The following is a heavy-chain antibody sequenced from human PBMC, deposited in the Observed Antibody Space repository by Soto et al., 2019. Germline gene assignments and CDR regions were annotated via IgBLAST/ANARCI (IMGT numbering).Heavy chain of an antibody. J-gene: IGHJ4*02. D-gene: IGHD2-2*01. CDR3: AREASVLIPAAQPSRFDS. CDR1: GYSFMKYG. V-gene: IGHV1-18*01. CDR2: ISPYSGYT. Sequence: ASVKVSCKGFGYSFMKYGINWVRQAPGQGLEWVGWISPYSGYTHSAQKFHGRLTLTTDTAASTAYMELRILRSADTALFYCAREASVLIPAAQPSRFDSWGQGTLVTVSS.